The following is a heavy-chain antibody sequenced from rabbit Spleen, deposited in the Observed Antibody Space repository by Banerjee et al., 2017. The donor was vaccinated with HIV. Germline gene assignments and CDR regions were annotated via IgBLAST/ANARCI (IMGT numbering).Heavy chain of an antibody. Sequence: QEQLEESGGDLVKPGAFLTLTCTASGFSFSSGYDMCWVRQAPGKGLEWIACIYAGSSGDIWRANWAKGRFTISKTSSTTVTLQINSLTVADTATYFCTRDLTGGLWGPGTLVTVS. D-gene: IGHD7-1*01. CDR3: TRDLTGGL. V-gene: IGHV1S45*01. CDR2: IYAGSSGDI. CDR1: GFSFSSGYD. J-gene: IGHJ4*02.